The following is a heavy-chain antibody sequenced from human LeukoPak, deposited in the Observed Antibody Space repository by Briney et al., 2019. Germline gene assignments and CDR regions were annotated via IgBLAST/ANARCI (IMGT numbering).Heavy chain of an antibody. CDR2: IAFDGNKK. CDR1: GFTFTRYA. Sequence: HPGRSLRLSCAASGFTFTRYAMHWLRQAPGKWPEWVAVIAFDGNKKYYADSVKGRFTISRDNSRNTLFLQMNSLRAGDTAVYFCARDDSDVHMAAAIYREGDYFDSWGQGTLVTVSS. D-gene: IGHD5-12*01. J-gene: IGHJ4*02. V-gene: IGHV3-30*04. CDR3: ARDDSDVHMAAAIYREGDYFDS.